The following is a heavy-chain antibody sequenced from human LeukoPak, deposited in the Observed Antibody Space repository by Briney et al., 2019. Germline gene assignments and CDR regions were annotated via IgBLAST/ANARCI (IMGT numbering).Heavy chain of an antibody. V-gene: IGHV4-59*01. CDR3: ARSYDSRGYFYYGMDV. Sequence: SETLSLTCTVSGGSISTYYWSWIRQPPREGLEWIGFVYYSGTTGYNPSLKSRVTITLDTSKNQFSLKLSSVTAADTAVYYCARSYDSRGYFYYGMDVWGRGTTVTVSS. CDR2: VYYSGTT. D-gene: IGHD3-22*01. CDR1: GGSISTYY. J-gene: IGHJ6*02.